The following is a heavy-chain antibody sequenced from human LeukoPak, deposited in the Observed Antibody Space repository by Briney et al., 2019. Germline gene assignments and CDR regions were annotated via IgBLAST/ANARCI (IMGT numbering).Heavy chain of an antibody. CDR1: GGSFSGYY. V-gene: IGHV4-34*01. Sequence: SETLSLTCAVYGGSFSGYYWSWIRQPPGKGLEWIGEINHSGSTNYNPPLKSRVTISVDTSKNQFSLKLSSVTAADTAVYYCARLGWELLSRYYYYYYMDVWGKGTTVTVSS. CDR3: ARLGWELLSRYYYYYYMDV. J-gene: IGHJ6*03. D-gene: IGHD1-26*01. CDR2: INHSGST.